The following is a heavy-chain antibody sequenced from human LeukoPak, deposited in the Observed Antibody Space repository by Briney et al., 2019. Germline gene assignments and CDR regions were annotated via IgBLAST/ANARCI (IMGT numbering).Heavy chain of an antibody. D-gene: IGHD4-11*01. V-gene: IGHV4-61*02. CDR3: ARVRLQSLVDY. J-gene: IGHJ4*02. CDR2: IYTSGIT. Sequence: TLSLXCTVSGGSISSGSYYWSWIRQPGGKGLEWIGRIYTSGITNYTPSLKSRVTISVDTSKNQFSLKLSSVTAADTAVYYCARVRLQSLVDYWGQGTLVTVSS. CDR1: GGSISSGSYY.